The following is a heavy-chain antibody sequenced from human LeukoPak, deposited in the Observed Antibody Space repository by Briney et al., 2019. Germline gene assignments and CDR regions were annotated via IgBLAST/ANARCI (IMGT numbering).Heavy chain of an antibody. CDR3: ARDIVVVPAAMKGTYYFDY. CDR1: GYTFTGYY. Sequence: GASVKVSCKASGYTFTGYYIHWVRQAPGQGLEWMGWIYPNSGGTNYAQKFQGRVTMTRDTSISTAYMELSRLRSDDTAVYYCARDIVVVPAAMKGTYYFDYWGQGTLVTVSS. D-gene: IGHD2-2*01. V-gene: IGHV1-2*02. CDR2: IYPNSGGT. J-gene: IGHJ4*02.